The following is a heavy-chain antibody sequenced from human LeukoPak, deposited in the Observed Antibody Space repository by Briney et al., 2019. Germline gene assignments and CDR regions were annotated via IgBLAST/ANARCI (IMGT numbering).Heavy chain of an antibody. CDR2: ISWNSGSI. J-gene: IGHJ3*02. V-gene: IGHV3-9*01. CDR1: GFTFYDYA. D-gene: IGHD1-26*01. Sequence: PGGSLRLSCAASGFTFYDYAMHWVRHAPGEGLEWVSGISWNSGSIGYADSVKGRFTISRDNSKNSLFLQMDSLRAEDSAIYYCAREGWDLNALDIWGQGTMVTVSP. CDR3: AREGWDLNALDI.